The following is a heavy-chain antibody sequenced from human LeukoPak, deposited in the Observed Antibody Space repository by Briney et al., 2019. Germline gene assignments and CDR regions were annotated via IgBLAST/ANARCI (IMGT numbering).Heavy chain of an antibody. Sequence: SETLSLTCTVSGGSISSYYWSWIRQPPGKGLEWTGYIYYSGSTNYNPSLKSRVTISVDTSKNQFSLKLSSVTAADTAVYYCARSRQQLVDWFDPWGQGTLVTVSS. CDR3: ARSRQQLVDWFDP. D-gene: IGHD6-13*01. CDR2: IYYSGST. J-gene: IGHJ5*02. CDR1: GGSISSYY. V-gene: IGHV4-59*01.